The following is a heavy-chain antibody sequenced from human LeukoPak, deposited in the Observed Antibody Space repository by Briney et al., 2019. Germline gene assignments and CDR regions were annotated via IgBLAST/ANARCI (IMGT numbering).Heavy chain of an antibody. CDR1: GFTFSSYA. Sequence: GGSLRLSCAASGFTFSSYAMSWVRQAPGKGLEWVSAISGSGGSTYYADSVKGRFTISRDNSKNTLSLQMNSLRAEATAVYYCAKEQASHKHYDPIAVAENDYWGQGTLVTVSS. CDR2: ISGSGGST. CDR3: AKEQASHKHYDPIAVAENDY. J-gene: IGHJ4*02. V-gene: IGHV3-23*01. D-gene: IGHD6-19*01.